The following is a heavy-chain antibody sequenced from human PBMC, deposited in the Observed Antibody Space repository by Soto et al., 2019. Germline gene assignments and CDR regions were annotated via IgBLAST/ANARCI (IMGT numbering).Heavy chain of an antibody. CDR2: IFPLTDIP. CDR1: GGTFRNYP. Sequence: QVQLVQSGTEVKKPGSSVKVSCKASGGTFRNYPINWVRQAPGQGLEWMGSIFPLTDIPDYAQNFQARLTISADKSTSTAYMELSSLKYDDTDMYFCARGPLVVLNYFESWGQGTLVTVSS. J-gene: IGHJ4*02. V-gene: IGHV1-69*02. CDR3: ARGPLVVLNYFES.